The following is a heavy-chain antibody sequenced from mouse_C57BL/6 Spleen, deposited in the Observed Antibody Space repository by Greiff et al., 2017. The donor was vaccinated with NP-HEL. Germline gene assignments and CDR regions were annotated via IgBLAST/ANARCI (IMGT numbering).Heavy chain of an antibody. Sequence: EVKVVESGGGLVKPGGSLKLSCAASGFTFSSYAMSWVRQTPEKRLEWVATISDGGSYTYYPDNVKGRFTISRDNAKNNLYLQMSHLKSEDTAMYYCARDGKLGLWYFDVWGTGTTVTVSS. V-gene: IGHV5-4*01. J-gene: IGHJ1*03. D-gene: IGHD4-1*01. CDR3: ARDGKLGLWYFDV. CDR1: GFTFSSYA. CDR2: ISDGGSYT.